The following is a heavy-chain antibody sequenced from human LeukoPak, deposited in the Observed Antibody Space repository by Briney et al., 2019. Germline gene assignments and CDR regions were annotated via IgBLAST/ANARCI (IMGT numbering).Heavy chain of an antibody. CDR1: GGSISSYY. CDR3: AGDEYYDFWSGYAFDI. V-gene: IGHV4-4*07. Sequence: PSETLYVTCAVSGGSISSYYWSWIRQPAGKGLEWIGRIYTSGSTTYNPSLKSRVTMSVDTSKNQFSLKLSSVTAADTAVYYCAGDEYYDFWSGYAFDIWGQGTMVTVSS. J-gene: IGHJ3*02. D-gene: IGHD3-3*01. CDR2: IYTSGST.